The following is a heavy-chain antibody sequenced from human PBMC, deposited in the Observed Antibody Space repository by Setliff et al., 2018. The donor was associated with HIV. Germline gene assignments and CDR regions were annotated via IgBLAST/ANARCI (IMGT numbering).Heavy chain of an antibody. CDR2: INEGGSSK. CDR1: GFTLSDYY. V-gene: IGHV3-7*01. CDR3: ARKLAARHGIDA. J-gene: IGHJ6*02. Sequence: PGGSLRLSCAVSGFTLSDYYMSWVRQAPGKGLEWVANINEGGSSKNYADSVKGRFTISRDNAKNTLYLQMDSLRVEDTAVYYCARKLAARHGIDAWGQGTTVTVSS. D-gene: IGHD1-7*01.